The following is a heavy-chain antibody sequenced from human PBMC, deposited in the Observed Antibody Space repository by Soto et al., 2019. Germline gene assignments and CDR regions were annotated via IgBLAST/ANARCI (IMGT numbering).Heavy chain of an antibody. J-gene: IGHJ5*02. CDR3: ARLRIATNNYKWFDP. CDR1: GAALNSGNYY. D-gene: IGHD2-21*01. V-gene: IGHV4-31*03. Sequence: SETLSLTCSVSGAALNSGNYYWSWIRQVPGKGLEWIGHIYVTGAVDYNPSLRDRITISQDTSERQFSLNLRLVTAADTAVYYCARLRIATNNYKWFDPWGQGTLVTVPS. CDR2: IYVTGAV.